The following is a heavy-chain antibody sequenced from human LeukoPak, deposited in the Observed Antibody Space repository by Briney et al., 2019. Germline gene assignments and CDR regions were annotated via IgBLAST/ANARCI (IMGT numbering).Heavy chain of an antibody. J-gene: IGHJ4*02. CDR1: GGTFSSYA. CDR2: IIPILGIA. V-gene: IGHV1-69*04. CDR3: ARQTRTQITMIEY. Sequence: ASVKVSCKASGGTFSSYAISWVRQAPGQGLEWMGRIIPILGIANYAQKFQGRVTITADKSTSTAYMELSSLRSEDTAVYYCARQTRTQITMIEYWGRGTLVTVSS. D-gene: IGHD3-22*01.